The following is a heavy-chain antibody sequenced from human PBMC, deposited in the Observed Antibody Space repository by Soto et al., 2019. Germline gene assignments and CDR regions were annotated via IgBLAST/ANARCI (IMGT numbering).Heavy chain of an antibody. CDR1: GFTFRSSA. J-gene: IGHJ4*02. D-gene: IGHD3-16*01. V-gene: IGHV3-23*01. Sequence: EVQLLESGGGLEQPGGSLRLSCAASGFTFRSSAMSWVRQAPGKGLEWVSGISGNGDDTNYADAVKGRFTISRDNSKNTLYLRLDSLRAEDTAIYYWAKPQYRNAYGSFNDWGQGTLVTVAS. CDR2: ISGNGDDT. CDR3: AKPQYRNAYGSFND.